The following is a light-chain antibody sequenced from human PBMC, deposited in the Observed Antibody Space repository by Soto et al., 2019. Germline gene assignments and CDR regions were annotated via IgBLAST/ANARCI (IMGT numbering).Light chain of an antibody. V-gene: IGKV3-20*01. J-gene: IGKJ2*01. Sequence: EIVLTQSPGTLYLSPGERATLSCRASQSVSSNYLAWYQQKRGQAPRLLIYAASASATGIPDRFSGSGSGTDFTLTISRLEPEDFAVYFCQLYGSSPPRYTFAQGTKLEIK. CDR3: QLYGSSPPRYT. CDR1: QSVSSNY. CDR2: AAS.